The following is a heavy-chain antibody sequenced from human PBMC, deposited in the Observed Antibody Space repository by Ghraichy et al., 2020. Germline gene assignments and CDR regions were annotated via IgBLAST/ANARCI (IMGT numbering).Heavy chain of an antibody. D-gene: IGHD6-19*01. CDR3: AKGSSGWPYTLDY. J-gene: IGHJ4*02. CDR1: GFTFSDYA. CDR2: IGSRGGST. V-gene: IGHV3-23*01. Sequence: GGSLRLSCAASGFTFSDYAMTWVRQAPGKGLEWVSSIGSRGGSTYYADPVTGRFTISRDNSKNTLFLQMNSLRAEDTAVYYCAKGSSGWPYTLDYWGQGALVTVFS.